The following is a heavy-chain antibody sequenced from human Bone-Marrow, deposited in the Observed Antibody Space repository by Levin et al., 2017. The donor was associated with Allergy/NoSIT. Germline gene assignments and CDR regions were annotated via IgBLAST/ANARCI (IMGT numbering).Heavy chain of an antibody. CDR1: GGSIRSSSYY. CDR2: IYYSGST. V-gene: IGHV4-39*07. CDR3: ARDAMVHELQYYYGIDV. J-gene: IGHJ6*02. D-gene: IGHD2-8*01. Sequence: SETLSLTCTVSGGSIRSSSYYWGWIRQPPGKGLEWLGNIYYSGSTYYNPSLKSRVTISVDTSTNQISLKLTSVTAADTAVYYCARDAMVHELQYYYGIDVWGQGTTVSVSS.